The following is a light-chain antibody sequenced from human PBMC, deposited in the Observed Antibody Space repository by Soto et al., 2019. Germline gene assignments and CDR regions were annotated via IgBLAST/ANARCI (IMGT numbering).Light chain of an antibody. CDR2: AAS. J-gene: IGKJ1*01. CDR1: QGINSW. Sequence: IQMTQSPSSVSASVGDRVTITCRASQGINSWLVWYQQKPGKAPKLLISAASTLQTEVPSRFSGSGSGTDFTLTISSLQPEDSATYYCQQTNNFPRTFGQGTKVDIK. V-gene: IGKV1-12*01. CDR3: QQTNNFPRT.